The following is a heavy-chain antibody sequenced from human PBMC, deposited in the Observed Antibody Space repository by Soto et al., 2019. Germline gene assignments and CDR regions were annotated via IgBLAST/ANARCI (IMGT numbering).Heavy chain of an antibody. Sequence: QVQLVESGGGVVQPGRSLRLSCAASGFTFSVFGMHWVRQAPGKGLEWVAVISNDGNSEHYADSVKGRFTISRDNSKNTFYLQMNSLSVEDTAVYYCAKNITSIGVSSTGRGALLDNWGQGILVSVS. D-gene: IGHD3-3*01. J-gene: IGHJ4*02. CDR3: AKNITSIGVSSTGRGALLDN. V-gene: IGHV3-30*18. CDR2: ISNDGNSE. CDR1: GFTFSVFG.